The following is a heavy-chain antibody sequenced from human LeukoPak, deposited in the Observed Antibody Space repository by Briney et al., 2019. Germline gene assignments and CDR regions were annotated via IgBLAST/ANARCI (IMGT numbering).Heavy chain of an antibody. J-gene: IGHJ1*01. Sequence: GGSLRLSCAATGFTFSNYWMHWVRRAPGKGLVWVSRINSDGSSIRYADSVKGRLTISRDNAKNTLYLQLNSLRVEDTAVYSCARDFRNNTLFQHWGQGTLVTVFS. CDR2: INSDGSSI. CDR3: ARDFRNNTLFQH. V-gene: IGHV3-74*01. D-gene: IGHD1/OR15-1a*01. CDR1: GFTFSNYW.